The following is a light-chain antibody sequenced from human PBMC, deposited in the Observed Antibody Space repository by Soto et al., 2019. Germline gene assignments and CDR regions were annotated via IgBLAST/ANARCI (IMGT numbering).Light chain of an antibody. CDR3: GTWDNALTSGV. Sequence: QSVLTQPPSVSAAPGQKVTIPCSGRSSNIGNNDVSWYQQFPGTAPKLLIYDNNKRPSGIPDRFSASKAGTSATLGITGLQTGDEADYYCGTWDNALTSGVFGGGTQLTVL. CDR2: DNN. CDR1: SSNIGNND. V-gene: IGLV1-51*01. J-gene: IGLJ2*01.